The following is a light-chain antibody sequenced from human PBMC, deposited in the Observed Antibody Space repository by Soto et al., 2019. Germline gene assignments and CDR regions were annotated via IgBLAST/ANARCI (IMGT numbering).Light chain of an antibody. J-gene: IGKJ1*01. V-gene: IGKV3-11*01. CDR2: DAS. Sequence: EIVLTHSPATLSLSPCERATLSCWASQSVSNYFVWYQQKPGQAPRLLIYDASKRATGIPARFSGSGSGTDFTLTISSLEPEDFAVYYCQQRSIWPWTFGQGTKVDI. CDR1: QSVSNY. CDR3: QQRSIWPWT.